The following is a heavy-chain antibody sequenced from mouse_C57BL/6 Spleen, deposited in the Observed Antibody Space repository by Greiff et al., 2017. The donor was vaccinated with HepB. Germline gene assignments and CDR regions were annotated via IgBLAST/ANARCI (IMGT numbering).Heavy chain of an antibody. CDR3: ARGGLLLDY. V-gene: IGHV1-82*01. Sequence: VKLMESGPELVKPGASVKISCKASGYAFSSSWMNWVKQRPGKGLEWIGRIYPGDGDTNYNGKFKGKATLTADKSSSTAYMQLSSLTSEDSAVYFCARGGLLLDYWGQGTTLTVSS. J-gene: IGHJ2*01. D-gene: IGHD2-3*01. CDR1: GYAFSSSW. CDR2: IYPGDGDT.